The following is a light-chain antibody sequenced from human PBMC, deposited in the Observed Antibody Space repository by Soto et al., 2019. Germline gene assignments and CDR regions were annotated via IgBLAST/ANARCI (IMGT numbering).Light chain of an antibody. V-gene: IGKV3-20*01. J-gene: IGKJ4*01. CDR2: EAS. CDR3: QQYASSPRT. Sequence: EIVLTQSPRTLSLSPGERATLSCRASQSVGRNFLAWYQQKPGQAPRLLIYEASSRATGIPDRFSGSGSGTDFTLTISRLEPEDFVVYYCQQYASSPRTFGGGTKVEIK. CDR1: QSVGRNF.